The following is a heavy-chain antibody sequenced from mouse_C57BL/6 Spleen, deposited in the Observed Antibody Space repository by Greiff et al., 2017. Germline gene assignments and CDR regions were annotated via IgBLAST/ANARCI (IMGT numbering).Heavy chain of an antibody. D-gene: IGHD1-1*01. V-gene: IGHV5-17*01. J-gene: IGHJ2*01. CDR3: ARATTVVAPDY. CDR2: ISSGSSTI. Sequence: EVKLMESGGGLVKPGGSLKLSCAASGFTFSDYGMHWVRQAPEKGLEWVAYISSGSSTIYYADTVKCRFTISRDNAKNTLFLQMTSLRSEDTAMYYCARATTVVAPDYWGQCTTLTVAS. CDR1: GFTFSDYG.